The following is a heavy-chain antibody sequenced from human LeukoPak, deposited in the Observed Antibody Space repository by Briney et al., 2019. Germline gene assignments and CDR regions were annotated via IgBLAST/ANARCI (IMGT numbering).Heavy chain of an antibody. Sequence: SQTLSLTCTVSGGSISSGSYYWSWIRQPAGKGLEWIGYIYYSGSTNYNPSLKSRVTISVDTSKNQFSLKLSSVTAADTAVYYCARSTEQSDAFDIWGQGTMVTVSS. J-gene: IGHJ3*02. CDR3: ARSTEQSDAFDI. D-gene: IGHD6-19*01. V-gene: IGHV4-61*10. CDR2: IYYSGST. CDR1: GGSISSGSYY.